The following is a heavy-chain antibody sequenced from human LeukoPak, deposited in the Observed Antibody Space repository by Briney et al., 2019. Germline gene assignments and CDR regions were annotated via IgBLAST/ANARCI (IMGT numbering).Heavy chain of an antibody. Sequence: PSETLSLTCTVSGGSISSYYWSWIRQPPGKGLEWIGYIYYSGSTNYNPSLKSRVTISVDTSKNQFYLKLSSVTAADTAVYYCARGTDCGGDCYPTYFDYWGQGTLDTVSS. CDR2: IYYSGST. V-gene: IGHV4-59*01. CDR3: ARGTDCGGDCYPTYFDY. J-gene: IGHJ4*02. CDR1: GGSISSYY. D-gene: IGHD2-21*02.